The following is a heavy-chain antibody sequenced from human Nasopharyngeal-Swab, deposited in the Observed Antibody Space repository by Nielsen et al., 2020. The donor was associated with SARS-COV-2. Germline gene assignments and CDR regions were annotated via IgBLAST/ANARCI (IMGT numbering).Heavy chain of an antibody. CDR3: ARGNGQMDY. D-gene: IGHD5-24*01. Sequence: VRQAPGKGLEWVAVIWYDGSNKYYADSVKGRFTISRDNSKNTLYLQMNSLRAEDTAVYYCARGNGQMDYWGQGTPVTVSS. V-gene: IGHV3-33*01. J-gene: IGHJ4*02. CDR2: IWYDGSNK.